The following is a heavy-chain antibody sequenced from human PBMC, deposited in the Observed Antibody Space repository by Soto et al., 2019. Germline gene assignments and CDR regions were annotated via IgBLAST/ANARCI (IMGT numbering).Heavy chain of an antibody. D-gene: IGHD1-26*01. CDR2: IYASGRP. V-gene: IGHV4-59*01. CDR1: GGSISVYY. J-gene: IGHJ4*02. Sequence: WETLSLTFTISGGSISVYYWRWVRQPPGHELEWIGYIYASGRPYYNPSLRSRVTISAETSKNQISLKLTSPTAADTAVYYCARGVGSSHPRYWGRGTMVPVSS. CDR3: ARGVGSSHPRY.